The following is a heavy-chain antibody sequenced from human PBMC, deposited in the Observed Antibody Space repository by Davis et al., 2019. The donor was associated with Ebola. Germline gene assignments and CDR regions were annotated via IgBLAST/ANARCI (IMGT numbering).Heavy chain of an antibody. V-gene: IGHV1-18*01. J-gene: IGHJ4*02. CDR2: INPHNGNT. CDR3: ARAQFPTTSDH. D-gene: IGHD1-1*01. CDR1: GSIFKNYA. Sequence: ASVKVSCKASGSIFKNYAFTWVRQAPGQGLEWMGWINPHNGNTNYAQNVQGRVTMTTDTSTNTAYMEVGSLTSDDTGVYYCARAQFPTTSDHWGQGTLVTVSS.